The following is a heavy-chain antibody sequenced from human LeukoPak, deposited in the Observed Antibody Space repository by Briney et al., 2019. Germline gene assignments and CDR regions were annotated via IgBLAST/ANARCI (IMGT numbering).Heavy chain of an antibody. CDR1: GYPFTSYF. CDR3: ASGPYVGGYYFDY. Sequence: AXXKVSCKASGYPFTSYFMHWVRQAPGQGLEWMGIINPSGGSTSYAQKFQGRVTITRDTSTSTVYMELSSLRSEDTAVYYCASGPYVGGYYFDYWGQGTLVTVSS. V-gene: IGHV1-46*03. J-gene: IGHJ4*02. CDR2: INPSGGST. D-gene: IGHD3-16*01.